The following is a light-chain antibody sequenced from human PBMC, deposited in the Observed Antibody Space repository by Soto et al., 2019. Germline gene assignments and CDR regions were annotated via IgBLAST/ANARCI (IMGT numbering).Light chain of an antibody. CDR2: EVT. J-gene: IGLJ3*02. CDR1: SSDVGGYNY. Sequence: QSVLNQPPSASGSPGQSVTISCTGTSSDVGGYNYVSWYQQHPGKAPKLIIYEVTKRPSGVPDRFSDSKSGNTASLTVSGLLAEEEADYYCSSHAGSINVVFGGGTKLTVL. V-gene: IGLV2-8*01. CDR3: SSHAGSINVV.